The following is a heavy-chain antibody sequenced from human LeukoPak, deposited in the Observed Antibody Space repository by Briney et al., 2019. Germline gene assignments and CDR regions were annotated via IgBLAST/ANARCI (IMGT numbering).Heavy chain of an antibody. D-gene: IGHD6-19*01. CDR2: IGISSGNT. CDR1: GFTFSDYS. Sequence: AGGSLRLSCAASGFTFSDYSMNWVRQAPGKGLEWISWIGISSGNTKYADSVKGRFTISGDNAKNSLYLQMNSLRAEDTAVYYCARDHPNSSGWLGEPYYFDYWGQGTLVTVSS. CDR3: ARDHPNSSGWLGEPYYFDY. V-gene: IGHV3-48*04. J-gene: IGHJ4*02.